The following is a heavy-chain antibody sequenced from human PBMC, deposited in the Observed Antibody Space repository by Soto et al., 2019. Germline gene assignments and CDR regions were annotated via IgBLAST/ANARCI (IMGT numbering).Heavy chain of an antibody. D-gene: IGHD1-26*01. CDR2: INAGNGNT. V-gene: IGHV1-3*01. CDR3: AREGQLRGSYPGY. Sequence: GASVKVSCKASGYTFTSYAMHWVRQAPGQRLEWMGWINAGNGNTKYSQKFQGRVTITRDTSASTAYMELSSLRSEDTAVYYCAREGQLRGSYPGYWGQGTLVTVSS. CDR1: GYTFTSYA. J-gene: IGHJ4*02.